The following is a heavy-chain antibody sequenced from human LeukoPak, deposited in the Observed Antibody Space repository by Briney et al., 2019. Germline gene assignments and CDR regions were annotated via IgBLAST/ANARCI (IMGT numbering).Heavy chain of an antibody. J-gene: IGHJ6*03. CDR2: LNPNSGNT. Sequence: ASVKVSCKASGYTFTNYDINWVRQATGQGLEWMGWLNPNSGNTAYAQKFQGRVTITRTTSLSTAYMELSSLRSEDTAVYYCARIPTRAKNYYYYYMDVWGKGTTVTVSS. V-gene: IGHV1-8*03. CDR3: ARIPTRAKNYYYYYMDV. CDR1: GYTFTNYD.